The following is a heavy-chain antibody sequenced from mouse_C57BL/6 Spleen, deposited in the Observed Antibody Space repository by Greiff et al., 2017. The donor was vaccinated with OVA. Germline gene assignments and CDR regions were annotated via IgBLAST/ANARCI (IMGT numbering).Heavy chain of an antibody. D-gene: IGHD2-3*01. CDR1: CYAFSSSW. CDR3: ERGEIYDGYHYDFDY. J-gene: IGHJ2*01. CDR2: IYPGDGDT. V-gene: IGHV1-82*01. Sequence: QVQLKQSGPELVKPGASVKISCKASCYAFSSSWMNWVKQRPGKGLEWIGRIYPGDGDTNYNGKFKGKATLTADKSSSTAYMQLSSQTSEDSAVYFCERGEIYDGYHYDFDYWGKGTTLTVSS.